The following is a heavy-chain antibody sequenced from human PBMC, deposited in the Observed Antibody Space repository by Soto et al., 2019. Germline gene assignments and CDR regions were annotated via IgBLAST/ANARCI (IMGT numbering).Heavy chain of an antibody. CDR2: FYHSGST. V-gene: IGHV4-30-2*01. CDR1: GGSISSGGYS. CDR3: AKDQCTASC. Sequence: SETLSLTCAVSGGSISSGGYSWSWIRQPPGKGLEWIGYFYHSGSTYYADSVKGRFTISRDNSKNTLYLQMNILRAEDTAVYYCAKDQCTASCWGQGTLVTVSS. D-gene: IGHD6-19*01. J-gene: IGHJ4*02.